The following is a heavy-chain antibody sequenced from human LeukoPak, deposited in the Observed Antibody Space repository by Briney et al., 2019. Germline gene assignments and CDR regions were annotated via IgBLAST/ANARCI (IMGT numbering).Heavy chain of an antibody. Sequence: GESLKISCKGSGYSFSSYWIACVRQMPGKGLEWMGIIYPRDSRTTYSPSFQGQVTISVDKSISTAYLQWSSLKASDTAMYYCARHLSSTTSCPSYWGPGTLVTVSS. D-gene: IGHD2-2*01. CDR1: GYSFSSYW. J-gene: IGHJ4*02. V-gene: IGHV5-51*01. CDR2: IYPRDSRT. CDR3: ARHLSSTTSCPSY.